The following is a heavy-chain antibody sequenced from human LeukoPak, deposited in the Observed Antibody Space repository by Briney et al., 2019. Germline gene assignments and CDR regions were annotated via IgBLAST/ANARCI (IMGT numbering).Heavy chain of an antibody. CDR2: IYYSGST. J-gene: IGHJ4*02. Sequence: SETLSLTCTVSGGSISSSSYYWGWIRQPPGKGLEWIGSIYYSGSTYYNPSLKSRVTISVDTSKNQFSLKLSSVTAADTAVYYCARHSGGYYDSSGYYPNKYYFDYWGQGTLVTVSS. V-gene: IGHV4-39*01. CDR1: GGSISSSSYY. D-gene: IGHD3-22*01. CDR3: ARHSGGYYDSSGYYPNKYYFDY.